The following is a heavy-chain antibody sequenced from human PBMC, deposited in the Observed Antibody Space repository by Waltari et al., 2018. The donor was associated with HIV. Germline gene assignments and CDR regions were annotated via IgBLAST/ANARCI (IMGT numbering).Heavy chain of an antibody. D-gene: IGHD2-15*01. CDR3: AREGIVAAPFDF. Sequence: QVQLVESGGGLVQPGGSLRLSCAASGFIFRDFAIHWVRQAPGKGLECVAVISRDVSSKYYADSVQGRFTISRDNSKNSLHLHMNSLRPKDTAVYYCAREGIVAAPFDFWGLGTLVTVSS. CDR1: GFIFRDFA. CDR2: ISRDVSSK. V-gene: IGHV3-30*01. J-gene: IGHJ4*02.